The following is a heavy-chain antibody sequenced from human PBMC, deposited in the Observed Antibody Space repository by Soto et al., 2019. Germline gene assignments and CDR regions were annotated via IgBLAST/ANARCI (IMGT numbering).Heavy chain of an antibody. J-gene: IGHJ4*02. Sequence: PSETLSLTCTVSGGSISSYYWSWIRQPPGKGLEWIGYIYYSGSTNYNPSLKSRVTISVDTSKNQFSLKLSSVTAADTAVYYCARGQSYSSGWFDLDYWGQGTLVTVSS. D-gene: IGHD6-19*01. V-gene: IGHV4-59*01. CDR2: IYYSGST. CDR1: GGSISSYY. CDR3: ARGQSYSSGWFDLDY.